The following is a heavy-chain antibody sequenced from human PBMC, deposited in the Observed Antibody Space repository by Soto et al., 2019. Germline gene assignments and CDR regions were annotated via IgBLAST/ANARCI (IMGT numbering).Heavy chain of an antibody. CDR2: INVYNGDR. J-gene: IGHJ5*02. V-gene: IGHV1-18*01. D-gene: IGHD2-21*02. CDR3: ARLQLGGDRMLNWFDP. CDR1: GYIFTKYG. Sequence: ASVKVSCKAQGYIFTKYGIGWVRQAPGHGLEWMGLINVYNGDRKVAQKFQDRVPMTTDTATDTAYMELKSLRSGDTAVYYCARLQLGGDRMLNWFDPWGQGTLVTVSS.